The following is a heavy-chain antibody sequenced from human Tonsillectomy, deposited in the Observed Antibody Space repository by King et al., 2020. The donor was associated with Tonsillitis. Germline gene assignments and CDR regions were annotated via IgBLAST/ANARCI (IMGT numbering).Heavy chain of an antibody. CDR3: TRDYSNSCYDY. V-gene: IGHV3-49*03. Sequence: VQLVESGGGLVQPGRSLRLSCTASGFTFGDYAMSWFRQAPGKGLEWVGFIRSKAYGGTTEYAASVKGRFTISRDDSKSIAYLQMNSLKTEDTAVYYCTRDYSNSCYDYWGQGTLVTVSS. CDR2: IRSKAYGGTT. CDR1: GFTFGDYA. J-gene: IGHJ4*02. D-gene: IGHD2-2*01.